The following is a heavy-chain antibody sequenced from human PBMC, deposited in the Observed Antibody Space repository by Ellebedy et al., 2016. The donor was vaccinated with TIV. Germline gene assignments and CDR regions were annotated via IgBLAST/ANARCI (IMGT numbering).Heavy chain of an antibody. D-gene: IGHD6-13*01. Sequence: ASVKVSCXASGYTFTGYYMHWVRQAPGQGLEWMGWINPNSGGTNYAQKFQGWVTMTRDTSISTAYMELSRLRSDDTAVYYCARDLGGYSSSWYFRYYGMDVWGQGTTVTVSS. CDR1: GYTFTGYY. CDR2: INPNSGGT. CDR3: ARDLGGYSSSWYFRYYGMDV. J-gene: IGHJ6*02. V-gene: IGHV1-2*04.